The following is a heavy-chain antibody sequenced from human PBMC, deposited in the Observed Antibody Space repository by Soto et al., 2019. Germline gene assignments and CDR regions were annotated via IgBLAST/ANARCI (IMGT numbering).Heavy chain of an antibody. Sequence: QVQLQESGPGLVKLSQTLSLTCTVSGASISSGGYYWSWIRQHPGKGLEWIGYMYYSGTTYYNPSLKSRVTMPLDTSRNQFSLKLRFLTAAVTAVYYCARLGSCSNTGCGPVGSCVQGILTTVSS. V-gene: IGHV4-31*03. CDR3: ARLGSCSNTGCGPVGS. D-gene: IGHD2-2*01. CDR1: GASISSGGYY. CDR2: MYYSGTT. J-gene: IGHJ5*01.